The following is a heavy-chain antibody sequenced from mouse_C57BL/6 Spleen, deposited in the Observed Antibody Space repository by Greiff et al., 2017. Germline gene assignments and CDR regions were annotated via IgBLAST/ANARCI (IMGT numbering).Heavy chain of an antibody. Sequence: VHVKQSGPELVKPGASVKISCKASGYSFTDYNMNWVKQSNGKSLEWIGVINPNYGTTSYNQKFKGKATLTVDRSSSTAYMQLYSLTSEDSAVSYCSRGEANWDYFEDWGQGTTLTVSS. CDR2: INPNYGTT. J-gene: IGHJ2*01. CDR1: GYSFTDYN. CDR3: SRGEANWDYFED. D-gene: IGHD4-1*01. V-gene: IGHV1-39*01.